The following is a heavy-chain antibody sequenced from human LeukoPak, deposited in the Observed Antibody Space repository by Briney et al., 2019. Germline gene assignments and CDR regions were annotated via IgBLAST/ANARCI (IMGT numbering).Heavy chain of an antibody. D-gene: IGHD2-15*01. CDR2: INPSGGST. CDR3: ARGFCSGGICYRITGTFDV. Sequence: ASVKVSCKASGYTFTSYYMHWVRQAPGQGLEWMGIINPSGGSTSYAQKFQGRVTMTRDMSTSTVYMELSSLRSEDTAVYYCARGFCSGGICYRITGTFDVWGQGTMVTVSS. J-gene: IGHJ3*01. V-gene: IGHV1-46*01. CDR1: GYTFTSYY.